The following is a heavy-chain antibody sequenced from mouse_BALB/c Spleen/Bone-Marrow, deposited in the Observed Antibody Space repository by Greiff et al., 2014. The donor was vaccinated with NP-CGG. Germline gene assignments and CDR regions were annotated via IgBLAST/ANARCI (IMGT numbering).Heavy chain of an antibody. Sequence: VQRVESGAELLKPGTSVKLSCKASGYTFTRYWMRWVKQRPGQGLEWIGELNPSNGHTNYNGKFKNKATVTVDKSSSTAYMQLSSLTSEDSAVYYCARMITTRGFDYWGQGTTLTVSS. CDR1: GYTFTRYW. J-gene: IGHJ2*01. CDR2: LNPSNGHT. CDR3: ARMITTRGFDY. V-gene: IGHV1S81*02. D-gene: IGHD2-4*01.